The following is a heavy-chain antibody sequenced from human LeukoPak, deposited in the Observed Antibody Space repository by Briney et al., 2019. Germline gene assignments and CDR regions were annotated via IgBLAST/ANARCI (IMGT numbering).Heavy chain of an antibody. CDR3: AKVYGRFYYYYMDV. Sequence: SETLSLTCAVSGGSISSSNWWSWVRQPPGKGLEWIGEISHSGSTNYNPSLKSRVTISVDTSKNQFSLKLSSVAAADTAVYYCAKVYGRFYYYYMDVWGKGTTVTISS. D-gene: IGHD4-17*01. J-gene: IGHJ6*03. V-gene: IGHV4-4*02. CDR1: GGSISSSNW. CDR2: ISHSGST.